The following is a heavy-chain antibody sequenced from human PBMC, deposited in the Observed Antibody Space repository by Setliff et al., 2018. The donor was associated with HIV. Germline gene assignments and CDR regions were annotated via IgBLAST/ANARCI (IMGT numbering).Heavy chain of an antibody. CDR1: GFTFGDHG. CDR2: IGSKPYGGTT. D-gene: IGHD3-10*01. J-gene: IGHJ6*03. V-gene: IGHV3-49*04. CDR3: ARGRLLWSGSYYYYYMDV. Sequence: GGSLRLSCAASGFTFGDHGVNWVRQTPGKGLEWVGFIGSKPYGGTTEYAAPVKGRFTISRDDSKNSLYLQMNSLKTEDTAVYYCARGRLLWSGSYYYYYMDVWGKGTTVTVSS.